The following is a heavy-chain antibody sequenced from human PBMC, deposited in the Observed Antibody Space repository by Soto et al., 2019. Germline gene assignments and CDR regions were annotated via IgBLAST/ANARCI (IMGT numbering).Heavy chain of an antibody. CDR3: ASGTNGAFFVY. CDR2: ISSRSSTI. J-gene: IGHJ4*02. Sequence: PGGSLRLSCAASGFTFSDYYMSWIRQAPGKGLEWVSYISSRSSTIFYADSAKGRFTISRDNVKNSLYLQMNSLRAEDTAVYYCASGTNGAFFVYWGQGILVTVSS. CDR1: GFTFSDYY. V-gene: IGHV3-11*01. D-gene: IGHD2-8*01.